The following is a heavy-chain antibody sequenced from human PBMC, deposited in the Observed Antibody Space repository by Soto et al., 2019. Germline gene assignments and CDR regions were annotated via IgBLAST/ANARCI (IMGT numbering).Heavy chain of an antibody. J-gene: IGHJ5*02. CDR2: IIPIFGTA. Sequence: ASVKVSCKASGGTFSSYAISWVRQAPGQGLEWMGGIIPIFGTANYAQKFQGRVTITADESTSTAYMELSSLRSEDTAVYYCARDMAVSRSYPGVDWFDPWGQGPLVTVYS. CDR1: GGTFSSYA. D-gene: IGHD1-26*01. V-gene: IGHV1-69*13. CDR3: ARDMAVSRSYPGVDWFDP.